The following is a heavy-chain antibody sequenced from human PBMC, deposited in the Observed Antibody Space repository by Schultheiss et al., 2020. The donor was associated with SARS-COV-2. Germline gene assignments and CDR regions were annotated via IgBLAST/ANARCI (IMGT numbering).Heavy chain of an antibody. D-gene: IGHD3-22*01. CDR2: IRSKANSYAT. J-gene: IGHJ1*01. CDR1: GFTFSGSA. Sequence: GGSLRLSCAASGFTFSGSAMHWVRQASGKGLEWVGRIRSKANSYATAYAASVKGRFTISRDDSKNTAYLQMNSLKTEDTAVYYCTSLSSTYYYDNSGYYYPTYFQHWGQGTLVTVSS. V-gene: IGHV3-73*01. CDR3: TSLSSTYYYDNSGYYYPTYFQH.